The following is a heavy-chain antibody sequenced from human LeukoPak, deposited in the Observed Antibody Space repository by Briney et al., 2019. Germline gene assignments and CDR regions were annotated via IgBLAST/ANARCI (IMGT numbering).Heavy chain of an antibody. CDR3: AREDWNPLIVYYYYGMDV. J-gene: IGHJ6*02. CDR1: GFTFRSYA. D-gene: IGHD1-1*01. V-gene: IGHV3-30-3*01. CDR2: ISYDGSNK. Sequence: QPGRSLRLSCAASGFTFRSYAMHWVRQAPGKGLEWVAVISYDGSNKYYADSVKGRFTISRDNSKNTLYLQMNSLRAEDTAVYYCAREDWNPLIVYYYYGMDVWGQGTTVTVSS.